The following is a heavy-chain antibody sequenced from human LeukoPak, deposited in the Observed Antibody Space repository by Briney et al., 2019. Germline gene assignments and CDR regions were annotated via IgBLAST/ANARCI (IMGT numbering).Heavy chain of an antibody. J-gene: IGHJ4*02. CDR3: AIARSGYDRTFDY. D-gene: IGHD5-12*01. V-gene: IGHV4-39*07. Sequence: PSETLSLTCTVSGGSISGSSYYWGWIRQPPGKGLEWIGEINHSGSTNYNPSLKSRVTISVDTSKNQFSLKLSSVTAADTAVYYCAIARSGYDRTFDYWGQGTLVTVSS. CDR1: GGSISGSSYY. CDR2: INHSGST.